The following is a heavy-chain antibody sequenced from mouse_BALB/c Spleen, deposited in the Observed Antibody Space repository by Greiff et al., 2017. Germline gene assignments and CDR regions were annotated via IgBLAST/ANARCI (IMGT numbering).Heavy chain of an antibody. CDR1: GFTFSSYA. CDR2: ISSGGSYT. J-gene: IGHJ4*01. D-gene: IGHD1-1*01. V-gene: IGHV5-9-3*01. CDR3: ARHENYGTPYAMDY. Sequence: DVKLVESGGGLVKPGGSLKLSCAASGFTFSSYAMSWVRQTPEKRLEWVATISSGGSYTYYPDSVKGRFTISRDNAKNTLYLQMSSLRSEDTAMYYCARHENYGTPYAMDYWGQGTSVTVSS.